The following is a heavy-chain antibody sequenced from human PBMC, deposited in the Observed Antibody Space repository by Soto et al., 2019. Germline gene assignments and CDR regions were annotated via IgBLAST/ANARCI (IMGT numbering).Heavy chain of an antibody. CDR2: IAVGNGYT. D-gene: IGHD6-13*01. CDR1: GFTFTSSA. Sequence: SVKVSCKASGFTFTSSALQWVRQALGQRLEWIGWIAVGNGYTNYAQRFQDRVTLTRDMSTATTYMELSGLTSEDTAIYYCAADATAWQQMLPSDYWGQGTLVTVSS. J-gene: IGHJ4*02. V-gene: IGHV1-58*01. CDR3: AADATAWQQMLPSDY.